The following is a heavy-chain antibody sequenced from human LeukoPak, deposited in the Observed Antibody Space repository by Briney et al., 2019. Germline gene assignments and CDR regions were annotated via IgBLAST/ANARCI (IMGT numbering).Heavy chain of an antibody. V-gene: IGHV3-23*01. J-gene: IGHJ4*02. CDR2: ISGSGGST. CDR3: ARDPFSHCSSTSCYSYYFDY. Sequence: GGCLRLSCAASGFTFSSYAMSWVRQAPGKGLEWVSAISGSGGSTYYADSVKGRFTISRDNSKNTLYLQMNSLRAEDTAVYYCARDPFSHCSSTSCYSYYFDYWGQGTLVTVSS. CDR1: GFTFSSYA. D-gene: IGHD2-2*01.